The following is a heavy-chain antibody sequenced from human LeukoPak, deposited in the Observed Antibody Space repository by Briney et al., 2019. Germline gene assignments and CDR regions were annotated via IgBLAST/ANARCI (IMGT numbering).Heavy chain of an antibody. CDR3: ASDGDLFDY. CDR1: GFTLSVYY. J-gene: IGHJ4*02. D-gene: IGHD3-10*01. CDR2: ISSTGSST. V-gene: IGHV3-11*06. Sequence: GGSLRLSCEASGFTLSVYYMSWFRQAPGKGLEWIGYISSTGSSTTYADSVKGRFTTSRDNAKNSLYLQMNSLRAEDTAVYYCASDGDLFDYWGQGTLVTVSS.